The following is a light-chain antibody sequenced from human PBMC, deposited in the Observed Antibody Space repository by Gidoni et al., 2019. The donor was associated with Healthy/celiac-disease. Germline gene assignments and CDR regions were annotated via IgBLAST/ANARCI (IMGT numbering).Light chain of an antibody. V-gene: IGKV3-15*01. J-gene: IGKJ2*01. Sequence: EIVMTQSPATLSVSPGERATLACRASQSVSSNLAWYQQKPGQAPRLRIYCAFTRAIGIPASFSGSGSGIEFTLTIISLQSEDFAVYYCNKYNNWPPNTLGQGTKLEIK. CDR3: NKYNNWPPNT. CDR2: CAF. CDR1: QSVSSN.